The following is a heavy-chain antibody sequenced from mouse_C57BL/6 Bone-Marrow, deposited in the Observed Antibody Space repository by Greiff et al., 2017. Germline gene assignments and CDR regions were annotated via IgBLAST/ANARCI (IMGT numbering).Heavy chain of an antibody. CDR2: IDPANGNT. CDR1: GFNIKNTY. J-gene: IGHJ1*03. Sequence: VQLKESVAELVRPGASVKLSCTASGFNIKNTYMHWVKQRPEQGLEWIGRIDPANGNTKYAPKFQGKATITADTSSNTAYLQLSSLTSEDTAIYYCARDYGSSYGVYWYFDVWSTGTTVSVSS. D-gene: IGHD1-1*01. CDR3: ARDYGSSYGVYWYFDV. V-gene: IGHV14-3*01.